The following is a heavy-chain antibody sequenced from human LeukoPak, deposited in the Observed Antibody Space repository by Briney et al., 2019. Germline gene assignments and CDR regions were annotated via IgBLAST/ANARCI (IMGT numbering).Heavy chain of an antibody. J-gene: IGHJ4*02. Sequence: SETLSLTCAVYGGSFSGYYWSWIRQPPGKGLEWIGEINHSGGTNYNPSLKSRVTISVDTSKNQFSLKLSSVTAADTAVYYCARAVAYYYGSGTTDYWGQGTLVTVSS. D-gene: IGHD3-10*01. CDR3: ARAVAYYYGSGTTDY. CDR1: GGSFSGYY. V-gene: IGHV4-34*01. CDR2: INHSGGT.